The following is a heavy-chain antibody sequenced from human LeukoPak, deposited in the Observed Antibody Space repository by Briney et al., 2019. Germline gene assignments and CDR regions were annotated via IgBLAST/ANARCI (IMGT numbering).Heavy chain of an antibody. CDR1: GGSISSYL. CDR2: IYYSGST. V-gene: IGHV4-59*01. D-gene: IGHD1-26*01. Sequence: SETLSLSCTVSGGSISSYLWRWIRQPPGKRLEWIGYIYYSGSTDYNPSLKSRVTILLDTSKNQFSLKLSSVTAADTAVYYCARGGSSENSGRFNYWGQGTLVTVSS. CDR3: ARGGSSENSGRFNY. J-gene: IGHJ4*02.